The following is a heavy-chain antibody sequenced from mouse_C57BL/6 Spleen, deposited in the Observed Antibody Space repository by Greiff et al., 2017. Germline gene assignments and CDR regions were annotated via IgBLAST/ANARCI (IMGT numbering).Heavy chain of an antibody. CDR1: GYSITSGYD. Sequence: VQLQQSGPGMVKPSQSLSLTCTVTGYSITSGYDWHWIRHFPGNKLEWMGYISYSGSTNYNPSLKSRISITHDTSKNHFFLKLNSVTTEDTATYYCARGGYYGTSFDYWGQGTTLTVSS. CDR3: ARGGYYGTSFDY. D-gene: IGHD1-1*01. V-gene: IGHV3-1*01. J-gene: IGHJ2*01. CDR2: ISYSGST.